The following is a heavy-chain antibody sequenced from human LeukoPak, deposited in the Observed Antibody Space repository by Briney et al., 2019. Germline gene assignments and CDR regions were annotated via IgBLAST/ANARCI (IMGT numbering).Heavy chain of an antibody. D-gene: IGHD2-2*01. J-gene: IGHJ4*02. CDR1: GGSISSSSYY. CDR3: ARHVVVVPAPFDY. CDR2: IYYSGST. Sequence: SETLSLTCTVSGGSISSSSYYWGWIRQPPGKGLEWIGSIYYSGSTYYNPSLKSRVTISVDTSKNQFSLKLSSVTAADTAVYYCARHVVVVPAPFDYWGQGTLVTVSS. V-gene: IGHV4-39*01.